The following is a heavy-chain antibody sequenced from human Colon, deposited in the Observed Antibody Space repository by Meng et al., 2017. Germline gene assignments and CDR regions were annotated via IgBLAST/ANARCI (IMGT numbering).Heavy chain of an antibody. CDR2: IYHSGST. CDR1: GGSISSNGYY. V-gene: IGHV4-39*01. D-gene: IGHD3-10*01. J-gene: IGHJ4*02. CDR3: ARRRGGSGRDC. Sequence: HLQLQEPGPGLVKPSETLALTCTVSGGSISSNGYYWDWVRQPPGKGLEWIGAIYHSGSTSYNPSLQSRVTMFVDTSKNQFSLMLTSVTATDTAVYYCARRRGGSGRDCWGQGTLVTVSS.